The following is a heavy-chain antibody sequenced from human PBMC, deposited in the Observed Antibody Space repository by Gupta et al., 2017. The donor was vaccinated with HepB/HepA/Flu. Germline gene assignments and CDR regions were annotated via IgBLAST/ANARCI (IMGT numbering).Heavy chain of an antibody. CDR3: TSQERDPGVASHHFIY. CDR1: GGSTSSTNYY. D-gene: IGHD1-1*01. J-gene: IGHJ4*02. Sequence: LQLQESGPGLVKPSATLSLTCPVSGGSTSSTNYYWDWFRQRPGKGLEWIGCMYQTGNSYYKPDSESRDPISVDTSKNQFSLRLTSLAAADTAGYYCTSQERDPGVASHHFIYCGQVTLVTDSS. CDR2: MYQTGNS. V-gene: IGHV4-39*01.